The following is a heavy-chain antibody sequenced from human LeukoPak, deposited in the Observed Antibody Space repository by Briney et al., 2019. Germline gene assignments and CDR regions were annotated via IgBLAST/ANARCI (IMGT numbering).Heavy chain of an antibody. V-gene: IGHV3-66*01. CDR2: IYSGGST. CDR1: GFTVSSNY. J-gene: IGHJ6*02. CDR3: ARDDAAAATLTDYYGMDV. Sequence: GGSLRLSCAASGFTVSSNYMSWVPQAPGKGLEWVSVIYSGGSTYYADSVKGRFTISRDNSKNTLYLQMNSLRAEDTAVYYCARDDAAAATLTDYYGMDVWGQGTTVTVSS. D-gene: IGHD6-13*01.